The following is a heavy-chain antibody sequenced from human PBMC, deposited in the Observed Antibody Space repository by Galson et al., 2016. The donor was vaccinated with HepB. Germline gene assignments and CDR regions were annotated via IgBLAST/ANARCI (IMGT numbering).Heavy chain of an antibody. J-gene: IGHJ4*02. CDR2: TYYRSKWYN. CDR3: ARALYYYDTSGYHLDY. V-gene: IGHV6-1*01. CDR1: GDSVSRSSVA. Sequence: CAISGDSVSRSSVAWNWIRQSPSRSLEWLGRTYYRSKWYNDYGVSVKSRITIKADTSKNQFSLQLNSVTPEETAVYYCARALYYYDTSGYHLDYWGQGTLVTVSS. D-gene: IGHD3-22*01.